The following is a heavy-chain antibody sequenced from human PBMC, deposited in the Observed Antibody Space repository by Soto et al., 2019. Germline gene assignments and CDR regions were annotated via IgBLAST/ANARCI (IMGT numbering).Heavy chain of an antibody. V-gene: IGHV3-21*01. CDR1: GFIFSSYS. Sequence: EVQLVESGGGLVKPGGSLRLSCAASGFIFSSYSMNWVHQAPGKGLEWVSCISSSGSHAYYADSVKGRFTISRDNAKESLYLHMNSLRAEDTAVYYCASDRYGYNPVDYWGQGTLVTVSS. J-gene: IGHJ4*02. CDR3: ASDRYGYNPVDY. D-gene: IGHD1-1*01. CDR2: ISSSGSHA.